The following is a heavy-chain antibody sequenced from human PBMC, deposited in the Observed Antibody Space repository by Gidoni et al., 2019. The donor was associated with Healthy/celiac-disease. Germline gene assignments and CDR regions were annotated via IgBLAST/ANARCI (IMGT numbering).Heavy chain of an antibody. CDR2: IYYSGST. D-gene: IGHD6-13*01. Sequence: QLQLQESGPGLVKPSETLSLTSTVSAGSISSSCYYWGWIRQPPGKGLEWIGSIYYSGSTYYNPSLKSRVTISVDTSKNQFSLKLSSVTAADTAVYYCARHSGSSWYEFPVGWFDPWGQGTLVTVSS. J-gene: IGHJ5*02. CDR1: AGSISSSCYY. CDR3: ARHSGSSWYEFPVGWFDP. V-gene: IGHV4-39*01.